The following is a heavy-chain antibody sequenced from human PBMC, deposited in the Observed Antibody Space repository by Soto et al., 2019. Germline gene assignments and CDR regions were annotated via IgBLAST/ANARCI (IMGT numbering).Heavy chain of an antibody. V-gene: IGHV3-30-3*01. CDR1: GFTFSSYA. CDR2: ISYDGSNK. D-gene: IGHD5-12*01. Sequence: GGSLRLSCAASGFTFSSYAMHWVRQAPGKGLEWVAVISYDGSNKYYADSVKGRFTISRDNSKNTLYLQMNSLRAEDTAVYYCARSMVSDIGHIGYSGYDPTDYWGQGTLVTVSS. J-gene: IGHJ4*02. CDR3: ARSMVSDIGHIGYSGYDPTDY.